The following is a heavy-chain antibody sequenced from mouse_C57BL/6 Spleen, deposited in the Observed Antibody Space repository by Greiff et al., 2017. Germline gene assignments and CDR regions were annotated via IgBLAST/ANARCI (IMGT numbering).Heavy chain of an antibody. CDR1: GYTFTSYW. J-gene: IGHJ2*01. D-gene: IGHD1-1*01. CDR2: IDPSDSYT. Sequence: VQLQQPGAELVMPGASVKLSCKASGYTFTSYWMHWVKQRPGQGLEWIGEIDPSDSYTNYNQKFKGKSTLTVDKSSSTAYMQLSSLTSEDSAVYYCARNWDYYGSHYWGQGTTLTVSS. CDR3: ARNWDYYGSHY. V-gene: IGHV1-69*01.